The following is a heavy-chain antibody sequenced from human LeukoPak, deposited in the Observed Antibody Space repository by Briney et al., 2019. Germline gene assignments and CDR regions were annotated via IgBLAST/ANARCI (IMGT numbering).Heavy chain of an antibody. Sequence: PGRSLRLSCAASGFIFSSYGMHWVRQAPGKGLEWVAVIWFDGSIKYYADSVKGRFTFSRDNSKNKLSLQMNSLRADDTAVYYCARDPAAASRGFGMDVWGQGTTVTVSS. CDR1: GFIFSSYG. CDR3: ARDPAAASRGFGMDV. J-gene: IGHJ6*02. CDR2: IWFDGSIK. V-gene: IGHV3-33*01. D-gene: IGHD2-15*01.